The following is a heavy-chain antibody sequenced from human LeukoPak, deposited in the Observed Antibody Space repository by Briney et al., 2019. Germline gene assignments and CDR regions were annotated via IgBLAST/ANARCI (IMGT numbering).Heavy chain of an antibody. J-gene: IGHJ4*02. D-gene: IGHD5-24*01. CDR2: INPNSGGT. CDR1: GYTFTGYY. V-gene: IGHV1-2*02. CDR3: ARDGRDGYNYVDY. Sequence: ASVTVSCTASGYTFTGYYMHWVRQAPGQGLEWMGWINPNSGGTNYAQKFQGRVTMTRDTSISTAYMELSRLRSDDTAVYYCARDGRDGYNYVDYWGQGTLVTVSS.